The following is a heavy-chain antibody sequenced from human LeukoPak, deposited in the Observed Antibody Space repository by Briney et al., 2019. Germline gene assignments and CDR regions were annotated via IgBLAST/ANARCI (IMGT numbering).Heavy chain of an antibody. D-gene: IGHD1-26*01. V-gene: IGHV3-33*01. CDR3: ARDRGWERPYWYFDL. CDR1: GFTFSSYG. Sequence: GGSLRLSCAASGFTFSSYGMHWVRQAPGKGLEWVAVMWYDGSNKYYADSVKGRFTISRDNSKNTLYLQMNSLRAEDTAVYYCARDRGWERPYWYFDLWGRGTLVTVSS. CDR2: MWYDGSNK. J-gene: IGHJ2*01.